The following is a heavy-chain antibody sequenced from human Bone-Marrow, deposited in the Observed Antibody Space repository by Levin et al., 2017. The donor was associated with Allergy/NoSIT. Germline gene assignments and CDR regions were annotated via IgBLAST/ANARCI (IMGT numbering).Heavy chain of an antibody. J-gene: IGHJ4*02. CDR2: VSYDGSNK. V-gene: IGHV3-30*15. D-gene: IGHD3-9*01. CDR1: GFTFNNYA. CDR3: AKIMTYDNLTGYWV. Sequence: LSLTCAASGFTFNNYAMHWVRQTPGKGLELVAVVSYDGSNKHYADSVKGRFTISRDNSNNTVYLQMSGLRTEDTALYYCAKIMTYDNLTGYWVWGQGTMVTVSS.